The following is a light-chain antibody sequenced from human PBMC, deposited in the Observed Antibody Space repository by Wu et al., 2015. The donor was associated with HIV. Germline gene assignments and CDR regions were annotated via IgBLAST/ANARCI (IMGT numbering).Light chain of an antibody. CDR1: QSVSNN. Sequence: EIVMTQSPATLSVSPGERATLSCRASQSVSNNLAWYRQRPGQAPRLLISGASTRATGIAARFSASGSGTDFTLTISSMQSEDFAIYYCQQYNNWHLTFGGGTKVEIK. CDR3: QQYNNWHLT. J-gene: IGKJ4*01. V-gene: IGKV3D-15*01. CDR2: GAS.